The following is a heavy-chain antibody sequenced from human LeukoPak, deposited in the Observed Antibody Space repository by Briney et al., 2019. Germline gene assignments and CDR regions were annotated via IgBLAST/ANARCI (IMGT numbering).Heavy chain of an antibody. Sequence: PGGSLRLSCAASGFTFGSYSMNWVRQAPGKGLEWVSSISSSSSYIYYADSVKGRFTISRDNAKNSLYLQMNSLRAEDTAVYYCARISSGWFYFDYWGQGTLVTVSS. J-gene: IGHJ4*02. V-gene: IGHV3-21*01. CDR1: GFTFGSYS. CDR3: ARISSGWFYFDY. CDR2: ISSSSSYI. D-gene: IGHD6-19*01.